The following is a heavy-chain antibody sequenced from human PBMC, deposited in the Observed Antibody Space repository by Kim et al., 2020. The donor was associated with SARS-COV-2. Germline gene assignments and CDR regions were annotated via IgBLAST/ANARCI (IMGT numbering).Heavy chain of an antibody. CDR2: IIPIFGTA. Sequence: SVKVSCKASGGTFSSYAISWVRQAPGQGLEWMGGIIPIFGTANYAQKFQGRVTITADESTSTAYMELSSLRSEDTAVYYCASAPTMIVVVTPYYFDYWGQGTLVTVSS. D-gene: IGHD3-22*01. CDR3: ASAPTMIVVVTPYYFDY. V-gene: IGHV1-69*13. J-gene: IGHJ4*02. CDR1: GGTFSSYA.